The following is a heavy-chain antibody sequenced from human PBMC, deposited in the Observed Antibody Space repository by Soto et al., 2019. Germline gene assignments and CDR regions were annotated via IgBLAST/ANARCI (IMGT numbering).Heavy chain of an antibody. D-gene: IGHD6-19*01. Sequence: QVQLVESGGGVVQPGRSLRLSCAASGFTFSSYGMHWVRQAPGKGLEWVAVISYDGSNKYYADSVKGRFTISRDNSKKTLYLTMNSLRAGDTAVYYCAKDEARLAGPFDYWVQGTMVTVSS. CDR3: AKDEARLAGPFDY. J-gene: IGHJ4*02. CDR2: ISYDGSNK. V-gene: IGHV3-30*18. CDR1: GFTFSSYG.